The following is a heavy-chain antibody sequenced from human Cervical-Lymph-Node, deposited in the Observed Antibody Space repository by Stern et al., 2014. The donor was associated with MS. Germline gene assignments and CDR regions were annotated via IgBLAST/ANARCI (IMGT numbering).Heavy chain of an antibody. Sequence: EVQLVQSGGGLVQPGGSLRLSCAASGFTFSSYDMHWVRQATGKGLEWVSAIGTAGDTYYPGSVKGRFTISRENAKNSLYLQMNSLRAGDTAVYYCARGYSGYGIFDYWGQGTLVTVSS. V-gene: IGHV3-13*01. CDR1: GFTFSSYD. D-gene: IGHD5-12*01. CDR2: IGTAGDT. J-gene: IGHJ4*02. CDR3: ARGYSGYGIFDY.